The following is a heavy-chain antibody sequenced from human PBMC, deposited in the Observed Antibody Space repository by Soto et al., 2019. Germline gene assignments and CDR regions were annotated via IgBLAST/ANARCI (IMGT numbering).Heavy chain of an antibody. D-gene: IGHD3-10*01. CDR2: ISYDGSNK. J-gene: IGHJ6*02. V-gene: IGHV3-30*18. CDR1: GFNFSSYG. Sequence: QPGGSLRLSCAASGFNFSSYGMHWVRQAPGKGLEWVAVISYDGSNKYYADSVKGRFTISRDNSKNTLYLQMNSLRAEDTAVYYCAKDISHYYGSGSYEYGIYYYYGMDVWGQGTTVTVSS. CDR3: AKDISHYYGSGSYEYGIYYYYGMDV.